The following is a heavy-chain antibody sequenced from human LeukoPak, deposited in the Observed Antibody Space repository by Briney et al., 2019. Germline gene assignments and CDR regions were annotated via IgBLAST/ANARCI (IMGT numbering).Heavy chain of an antibody. J-gene: IGHJ4*02. CDR1: GFTFSSSG. V-gene: IGHV3-33*01. Sequence: GGSLRLSCAASGFTFSSSGMHWVRQAPGNGLEWVAVIWYDGSNKYCADSVKGRFTISRDNSKNTLYLQMNSLRAEDTAVYYCARVRGSGSYYLIDYWGQGTLVTVSS. CDR3: ARVRGSGSYYLIDY. D-gene: IGHD3-10*01. CDR2: IWYDGSNK.